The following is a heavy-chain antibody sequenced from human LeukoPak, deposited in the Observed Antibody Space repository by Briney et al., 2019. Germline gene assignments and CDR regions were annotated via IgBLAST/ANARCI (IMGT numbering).Heavy chain of an antibody. D-gene: IGHD3-22*01. CDR1: GGSFSGYY. J-gene: IGHJ3*02. CDR3: ARDHPRYYDSSGYHLSDAFDI. CDR2: INHSGST. Sequence: PSETLSLTCAVYGGSFSGYYWSWIRQPPGKGLEWIGEINHSGSTNYNPSLKSRVTISVDTSKNQFSLKLSSVTAADTAVYYCARDHPRYYDSSGYHLSDAFDIWGQGTMVTVSS. V-gene: IGHV4-34*01.